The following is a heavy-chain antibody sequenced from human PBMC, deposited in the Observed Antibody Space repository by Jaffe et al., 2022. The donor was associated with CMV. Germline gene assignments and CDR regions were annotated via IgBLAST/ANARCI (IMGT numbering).Heavy chain of an antibody. CDR1: GGSISSSNW. V-gene: IGHV4-4*02. J-gene: IGHJ3*02. CDR3: ARETDLYYDILTGLRADAFDI. Sequence: QVQLQESGPGLVKPSGTLSLTCAVSGGSISSSNWWSWVRQPPGKGLEWIGEIYHSGSTNYNPSLKSRVTISVDKSKNQFSLKLSSVTAADTAVYYCARETDLYYDILTGLRADAFDIWGQGTMVTVSS. D-gene: IGHD3-9*01. CDR2: IYHSGST.